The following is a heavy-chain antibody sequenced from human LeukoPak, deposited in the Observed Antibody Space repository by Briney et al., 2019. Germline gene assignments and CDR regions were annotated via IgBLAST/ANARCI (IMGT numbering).Heavy chain of an antibody. D-gene: IGHD5-12*01. CDR3: ARNWRSIVATPGAFDI. CDR2: ISSSSSYI. J-gene: IGHJ3*02. Sequence: PGGSLRLSCAASGFTFSSYSMNWVRQAPGKGLEWVSSISSSSSYIYYADSVKGRFTISRDNAKNSLYLQMNSLRAEDTAVFYCARNWRSIVATPGAFDIRGQGTMVTVSS. V-gene: IGHV3-21*01. CDR1: GFTFSSYS.